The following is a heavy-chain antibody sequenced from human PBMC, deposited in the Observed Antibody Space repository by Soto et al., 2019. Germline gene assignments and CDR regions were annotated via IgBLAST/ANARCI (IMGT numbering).Heavy chain of an antibody. CDR3: ARHGVRTIPSLNWFDP. V-gene: IGHV4-59*08. D-gene: IGHD2-2*02. CDR1: GGSISSYY. J-gene: IGHJ5*02. Sequence: PSETLSLTCTVSGGSISSYYWSWIRQPPGKGLEWIGYIYYSGSTNYNPSLKSRVTISVDTSKNQFSLKLSSVTAADTAVYYCARHGVRTIPSLNWFDPWGQGALVTVSS. CDR2: IYYSGST.